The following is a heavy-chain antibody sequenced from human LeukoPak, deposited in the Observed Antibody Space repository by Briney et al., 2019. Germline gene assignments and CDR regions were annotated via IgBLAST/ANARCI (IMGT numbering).Heavy chain of an antibody. CDR3: ARLYSGSYFDY. V-gene: IGHV4-59*08. CDR2: IYYSGST. D-gene: IGHD1-26*01. CDR1: GGSISSYY. Sequence: SETLSLTCTVSGGSISSYYWSWIRQPPGKGLEWIGYIYYSGSTNYNPSLKSRVTISVDTSKNQFSLKLSSVTAADTAVYYCARLYSGSYFDYWGQGTLVTVSS. J-gene: IGHJ4*02.